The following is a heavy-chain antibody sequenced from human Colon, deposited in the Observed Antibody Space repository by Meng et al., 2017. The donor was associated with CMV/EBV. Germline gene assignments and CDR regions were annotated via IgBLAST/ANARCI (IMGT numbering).Heavy chain of an antibody. CDR1: GDGVSTTTAG. Sequence: GDGVSTTTAGWNWIRQSPSRGLEWLGRIYYRSRWLDGYAESVKGRISIDADTSKNQVSLHLSSVTPEDTAVYYCARRHSTGWYYFDSWGQGTLVTVSS. CDR3: ARRHSTGWYYFDS. CDR2: IYYRSRWLD. D-gene: IGHD6-19*01. V-gene: IGHV6-1*01. J-gene: IGHJ4*02.